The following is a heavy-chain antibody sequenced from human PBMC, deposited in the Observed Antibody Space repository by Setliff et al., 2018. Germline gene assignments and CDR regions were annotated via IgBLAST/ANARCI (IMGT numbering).Heavy chain of an antibody. D-gene: IGHD3-10*01. V-gene: IGHV1-18*01. Sequence: ASVKVSCKASGYAFGSSGISWVRQAPGQGLEWMGWISGSTDNTNYAQKFRGRVTLTKDTSTNTKYMELRSLGSDDTAVYYCARTKGFVDGYLDPWVQGTLVTVSS. CDR3: ARTKGFVDGYLDP. J-gene: IGHJ5*02. CDR1: GYAFGSSG. CDR2: ISGSTDNT.